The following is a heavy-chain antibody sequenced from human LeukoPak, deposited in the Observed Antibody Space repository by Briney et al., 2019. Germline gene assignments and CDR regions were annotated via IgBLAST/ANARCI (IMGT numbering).Heavy chain of an antibody. J-gene: IGHJ3*02. CDR1: GGSISSGSYY. Sequence: SETLSLTCTVSGGSISSGSYYWSWIRQPAGKGLEWIGRIYTSGSTNYNPSLKSRVTISVDTSKNQFSLKLSSVTAADTAVYYCARVPLRYFDWLNAFDIWGQGTMVTVSS. CDR3: ARVPLRYFDWLNAFDI. D-gene: IGHD3-9*01. CDR2: IYTSGST. V-gene: IGHV4-61*02.